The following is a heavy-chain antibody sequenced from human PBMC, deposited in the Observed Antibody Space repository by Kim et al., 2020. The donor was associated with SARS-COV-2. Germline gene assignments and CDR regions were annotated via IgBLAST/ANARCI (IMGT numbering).Heavy chain of an antibody. V-gene: IGHV3-21*01. Sequence: GGSLRLSCAASGFTFSTYSMNWVRQAPGKGLECVSSISSESSYIYYAESVKGRFTISRDNAKNSLYLQMNSLRAEDTAVYYCARAKVEMATNAPFDYWGQGTLVTVSS. J-gene: IGHJ4*02. CDR3: ARAKVEMATNAPFDY. D-gene: IGHD5-12*01. CDR1: GFTFSTYS. CDR2: ISSESSYI.